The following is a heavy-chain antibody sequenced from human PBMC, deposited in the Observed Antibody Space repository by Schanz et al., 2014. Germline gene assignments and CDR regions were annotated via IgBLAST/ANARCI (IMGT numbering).Heavy chain of an antibody. D-gene: IGHD2-8*02. J-gene: IGHJ4*02. Sequence: QVQLLQSGAEVKKPGASVKVSCKASGYTFTGYYMHWVRQAPGQGLEWMGRINPNSGGTNYAQRFQGRVTTTRDTSSRTVYMELSRLRSDDTAVYYCARGLVRYFAYWGQGTLVTVSS. CDR2: INPNSGGT. CDR3: ARGLVRYFAY. V-gene: IGHV1-2*02. CDR1: GYTFTGYY.